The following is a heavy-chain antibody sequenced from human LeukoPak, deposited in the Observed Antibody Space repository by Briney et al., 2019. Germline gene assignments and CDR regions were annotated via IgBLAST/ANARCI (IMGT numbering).Heavy chain of an antibody. CDR3: ARQKLSRPNAFAY. CDR2: IYYSWTT. Sequence: SETLSLTCTVSGGSTSSGSDYWGWIRQTPGKGLEWIGSIYYSWTTYYNPSLKSRVTISADKSKNQFSLRVSSVTAADTAVYYCARQKLSRPNAFAYWGQGTLVTVSS. D-gene: IGHD2-2*01. CDR1: GGSTSSGSDY. V-gene: IGHV4-39*01. J-gene: IGHJ4*02.